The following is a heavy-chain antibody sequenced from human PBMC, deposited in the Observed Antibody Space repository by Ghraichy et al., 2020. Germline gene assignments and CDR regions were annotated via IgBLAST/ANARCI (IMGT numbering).Heavy chain of an antibody. V-gene: IGHV4-34*01. CDR2: IKHSGST. Sequence: SETLSLTCAVYGGSFSDYYWSWIRQPPGKGLEWIGEIKHSGSTNYNPSLKSRVTISVDTSKNLFSLKLSSVTAADTAVYYCARGRDHITIFGVVISPTHFDYWGQGTLVTVSS. D-gene: IGHD3-3*01. J-gene: IGHJ4*02. CDR3: ARGRDHITIFGVVISPTHFDY. CDR1: GGSFSDYY.